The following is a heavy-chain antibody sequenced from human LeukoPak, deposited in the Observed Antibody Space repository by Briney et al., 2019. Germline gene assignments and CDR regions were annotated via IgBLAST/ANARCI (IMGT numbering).Heavy chain of an antibody. D-gene: IGHD3-22*01. V-gene: IGHV3-48*03. CDR1: GFTSSSYE. CDR3: ARVDYYDSSGFD. J-gene: IGHJ4*02. Sequence: GGTLRLSCAASGFTSSSYEMNSVRQAPGKRLEWVSYIRSSGSTIYYADSVKGRFNIYRDNAKNSLYLQMNSLRAEDTAVYYCARVDYYDSSGFDWRQGTLVSVSS. CDR2: IRSSGSTI.